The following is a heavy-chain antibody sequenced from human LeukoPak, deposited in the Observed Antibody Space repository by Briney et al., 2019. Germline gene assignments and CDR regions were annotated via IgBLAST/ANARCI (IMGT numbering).Heavy chain of an antibody. D-gene: IGHD6-19*01. CDR1: GFTFSSYW. CDR2: IKQDGSEK. J-gene: IGHJ4*02. Sequence: GGSLRLSCAASGFTFSSYWMSWVRQAPGKGLEWVANIKQDGSEKYYVDSVKGRFTISRDNAKNSLYLQMNSLRAEDTAVYYCARDGYSSGWYGKNFDYWGQGTLVTVSS. V-gene: IGHV3-7*01. CDR3: ARDGYSSGWYGKNFDY.